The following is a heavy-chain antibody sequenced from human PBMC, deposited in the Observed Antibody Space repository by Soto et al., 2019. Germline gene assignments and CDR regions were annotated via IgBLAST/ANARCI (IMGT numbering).Heavy chain of an antibody. Sequence: EVQLVQSGAEVKKPGESLKISCKGSGFSFTTHWIGWVRQMPGKGLEWMGIIYPGDSDTRYSPSFQGQVTISADKSITTAYLQWNSLKASDTAIYYCARQRWDTSGYYSGPFDYWGQGTLVTVSA. D-gene: IGHD3-22*01. CDR3: ARQRWDTSGYYSGPFDY. CDR1: GFSFTTHW. CDR2: IYPGDSDT. V-gene: IGHV5-51*01. J-gene: IGHJ4*02.